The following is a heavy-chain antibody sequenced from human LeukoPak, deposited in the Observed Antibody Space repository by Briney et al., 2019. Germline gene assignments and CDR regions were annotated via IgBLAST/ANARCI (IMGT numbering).Heavy chain of an antibody. D-gene: IGHD3-22*01. CDR2: ISAYNGNT. CDR1: GYTFTSYG. Sequence: ASVKVSCKASGYTFTSYGISWVRQAPGQGLEWMGWISAYNGNTNYAQKLQGRVTMTTDTSISTAYMELSSLRSEDTAVYYCARGLGDYYDTSDYYYAVPAHWGQGTLVTVSS. CDR3: ARGLGDYYDTSDYYYAVPAH. J-gene: IGHJ4*02. V-gene: IGHV1-18*01.